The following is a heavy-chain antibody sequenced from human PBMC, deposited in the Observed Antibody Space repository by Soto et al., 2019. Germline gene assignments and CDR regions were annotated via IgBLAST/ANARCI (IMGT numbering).Heavy chain of an antibody. D-gene: IGHD3-10*01. CDR1: GFTFSSYG. V-gene: IGHV3-30*18. J-gene: IGHJ4*02. CDR2: ISYDGSNK. Sequence: PGGSLRLSCAASGFTFSSYGMHWVRQAPGKGLEWVAGISYDGSNKYYADSVKGRFTISRDNSKNTLYLQMNSLRAEDTAVYYCAKDKALDGYYFDYWGQGTLVTVSS. CDR3: AKDKALDGYYFDY.